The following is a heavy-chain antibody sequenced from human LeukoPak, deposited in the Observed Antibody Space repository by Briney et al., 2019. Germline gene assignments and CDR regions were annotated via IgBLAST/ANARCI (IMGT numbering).Heavy chain of an antibody. CDR1: GFIFNNYG. CDR3: AKGSSGYFVDL. V-gene: IGHV3-23*01. J-gene: IGHJ5*02. Sequence: GGSLRLSCAASGFIFNNYGLIWVRQAPGKGLEWVSAISNDGGGTNYADFVKGRFTISRDNSKNTLFLQMNSLRAEDTALYYCAKGSSGYFVDLWGQGTLVTISS. CDR2: ISNDGGGT. D-gene: IGHD3-22*01.